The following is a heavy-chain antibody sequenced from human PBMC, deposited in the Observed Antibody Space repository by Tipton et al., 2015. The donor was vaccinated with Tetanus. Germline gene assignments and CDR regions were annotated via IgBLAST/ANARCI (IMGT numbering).Heavy chain of an antibody. Sequence: SLRLSCAGPGFSFSSYAINWVRQAPGKGLEWVSSISSTSYYLYYADSVKGRFTLSRDNAKNSLYLQMNSLRAEDTAVYYCAREGSGQDFDYWGRGTLVTVSS. D-gene: IGHD3-10*01. CDR2: ISSTSYYL. J-gene: IGHJ4*02. V-gene: IGHV3-21*01. CDR3: AREGSGQDFDY. CDR1: GFSFSSYA.